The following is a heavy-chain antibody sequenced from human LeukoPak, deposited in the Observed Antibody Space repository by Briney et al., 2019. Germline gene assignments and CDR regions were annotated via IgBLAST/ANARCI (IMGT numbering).Heavy chain of an antibody. J-gene: IGHJ3*02. CDR3: ARDERRDGYVNAFDI. CDR1: GGSISSGSYS. D-gene: IGHD5-24*01. CDR2: IYYSGST. V-gene: IGHV4-61*01. Sequence: SQTLSLTCNVSGGSISSGSYSWSWIRQPPGKGLEWIGYIYYSGSTNYNPSLKSRVTISVDTSKNQFSLKLSSVTAADTAVYYCARDERRDGYVNAFDIWGQGTMVTVSS.